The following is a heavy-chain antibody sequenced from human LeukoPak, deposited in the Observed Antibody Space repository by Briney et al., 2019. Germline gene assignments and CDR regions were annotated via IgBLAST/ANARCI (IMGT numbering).Heavy chain of an antibody. D-gene: IGHD3-9*01. J-gene: IGHJ6*04. Sequence: ASVKVSCKASGYTFTSYGISWVRQAPGQGLEWMGWISAYNGNTNYAQNFQGRVTMTRDTSISTAYMELSRLRSDDTAVYYCARGNILTTYYPDVWGKGTTVTISS. CDR3: ARGNILTTYYPDV. CDR2: ISAYNGNT. CDR1: GYTFTSYG. V-gene: IGHV1-18*01.